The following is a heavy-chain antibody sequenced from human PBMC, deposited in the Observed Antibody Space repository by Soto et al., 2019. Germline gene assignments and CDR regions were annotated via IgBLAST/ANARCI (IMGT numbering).Heavy chain of an antibody. CDR3: ARCAGDCSSYYFDY. CDR2: ISYNGGAT. V-gene: IGHV3-64*07. J-gene: IGHJ4*02. CDR1: GFAFGRSG. D-gene: IGHD2-21*01. Sequence: EVQLVESGGGLVQSGGSLRLSCAASGFAFGRSGMHWVRQAPGKGLEYVAAISYNGGATFYADSVKDRFTISRDNSRSTLYLQTGSLRTDDMAVYYCARCAGDCSSYYFDYWGQGALVTVSS.